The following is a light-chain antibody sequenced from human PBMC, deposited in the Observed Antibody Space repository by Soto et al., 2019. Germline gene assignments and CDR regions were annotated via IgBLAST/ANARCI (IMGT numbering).Light chain of an antibody. Sequence: EIVLTQSTDTLSLSPGERATLSCRASQSVPKNYLAWYQQKPGQAPRLLIDDATYRATGIPERFSRSGSGTDFTLTISRLEPEDFAVYYCQQCATSPLTFGQGTRVVL. CDR3: QQCATSPLT. V-gene: IGKV3-20*01. CDR2: DAT. J-gene: IGKJ1*01. CDR1: QSVPKNY.